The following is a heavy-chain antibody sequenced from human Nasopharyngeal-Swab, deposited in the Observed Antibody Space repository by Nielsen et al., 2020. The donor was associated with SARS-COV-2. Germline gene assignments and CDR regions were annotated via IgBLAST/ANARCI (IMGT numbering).Heavy chain of an antibody. Sequence: SETLSLTCTVSGGSISSSSYYWGWIRQPPGTGLEWIGSIYYSGSTYYNPSLKSRVTISVDTSKNQFSLKLSSVTAADTAVYYCARHRGSPVNDAFDIWGQGTMVTVSS. V-gene: IGHV4-39*01. CDR3: ARHRGSPVNDAFDI. CDR2: IYYSGST. CDR1: GGSISSSSYY. J-gene: IGHJ3*02. D-gene: IGHD3-10*01.